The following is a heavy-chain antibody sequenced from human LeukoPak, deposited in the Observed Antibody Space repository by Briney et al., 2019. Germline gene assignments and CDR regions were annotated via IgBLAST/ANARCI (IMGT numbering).Heavy chain of an antibody. CDR3: AKDADCSCTSCYLSTRFFDY. J-gene: IGHJ4*02. V-gene: IGHV3-23*01. D-gene: IGHD2-2*01. Sequence: PGGSLTLSCQASGFTFYMYAMSWVRQAPGKGLEWVASMCGTAGCTSYPDSVKGRFTISRDNSKNVLYLRMNSLTAEDTAIYYCAKDADCSCTSCYLSTRFFDYWGPGTLVTVSS. CDR1: GFTFYMYA. CDR2: MCGTAGCT.